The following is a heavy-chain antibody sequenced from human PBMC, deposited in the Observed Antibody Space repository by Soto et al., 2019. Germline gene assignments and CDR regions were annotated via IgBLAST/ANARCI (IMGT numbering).Heavy chain of an antibody. CDR1: GFTFTKSW. D-gene: IGHD2-2*01. V-gene: IGHV3-7*03. CDR3: ASGSSTYAADY. Sequence: EVQLVQSGGGLVQPGGSLRLSCAASGFTFTKSWMAWVRQAPGKGLEWVANIKTDGSEKYYVDSVKGRFTISGDNAKNSLYLQMNSLRADDTAVYYCASGSSTYAADYWGQGTLVTVSS. J-gene: IGHJ4*02. CDR2: IKTDGSEK.